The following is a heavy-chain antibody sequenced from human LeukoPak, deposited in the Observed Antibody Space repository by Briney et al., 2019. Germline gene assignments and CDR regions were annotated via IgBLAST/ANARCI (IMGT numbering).Heavy chain of an antibody. V-gene: IGHV1-69*13. CDR3: AREALPGGYSYGNFDY. CDR1: GGTFSSYA. D-gene: IGHD5-18*01. J-gene: IGHJ4*02. Sequence: SVKVSCKASGGTFSSYAISWVRQAPGQGLEWMGGIIPIFGTANYAQKFQGRVTITADESTSTAYMELSSLRSEDTAVYYCAREALPGGYSYGNFDYWGQGTLVTVSS. CDR2: IIPIFGTA.